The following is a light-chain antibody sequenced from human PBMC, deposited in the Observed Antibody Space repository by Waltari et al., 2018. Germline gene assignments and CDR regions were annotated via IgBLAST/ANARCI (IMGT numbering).Light chain of an antibody. Sequence: DIQMTQSPSSLSASVGDRVTITCRASQSISTSLNWYQQIPGKAPKLLIYLASTLQSGVPSRFSGSGSGTDFSLTITCLQSEDFATYYCQQYHDYPWTFGQGTKVDI. CDR3: QQYHDYPWT. CDR1: QSISTS. V-gene: IGKV1-39*01. CDR2: LAS. J-gene: IGKJ1*01.